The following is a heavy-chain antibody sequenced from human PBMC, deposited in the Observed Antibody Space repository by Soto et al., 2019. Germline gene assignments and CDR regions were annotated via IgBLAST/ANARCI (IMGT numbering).Heavy chain of an antibody. V-gene: IGHV3-30-3*01. Sequence: LRLSCAASGFTFSSYAMHWVRQAPGKGLEWVAVISYDGSNKYYADSVKGRFTISRDNSKNTLYLQMNSLRAEDTAVYYCAREMATSRHPFDYWGQGTLVTSPQ. CDR2: ISYDGSNK. CDR1: GFTFSSYA. CDR3: AREMATSRHPFDY. D-gene: IGHD5-12*01. J-gene: IGHJ4*02.